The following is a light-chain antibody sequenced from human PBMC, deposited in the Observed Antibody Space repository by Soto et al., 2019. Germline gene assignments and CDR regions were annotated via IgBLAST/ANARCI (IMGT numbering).Light chain of an antibody. Sequence: EIVMTQSPATLSVSPGEGATLSCRASQSVRNNLAWYQQKPGQAPRLLIYDASNRATGIPARFSGSGSGTDFTLTISNLEPEDFAVYYCQQRSNWPLTFGGGTKVDIK. CDR2: DAS. CDR3: QQRSNWPLT. CDR1: QSVRNN. V-gene: IGKV3-11*01. J-gene: IGKJ4*01.